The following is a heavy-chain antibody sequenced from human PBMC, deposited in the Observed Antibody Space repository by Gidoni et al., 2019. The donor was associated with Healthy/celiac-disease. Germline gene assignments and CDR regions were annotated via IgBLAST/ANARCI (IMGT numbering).Heavy chain of an antibody. CDR1: GGTFSSSP. CDR2: IIPIFGTA. V-gene: IGHV1-69*01. J-gene: IGHJ4*02. Sequence: QVQLVXXXAEVKKPGSSVKVSCKTSGGTFSSSPISWVRQAPGQGLEWMGGIIPIFGTANYAQKFQGRVTITADESTSTAYMELSSLRSEDTAVYYCAIGSGYSSGWSQYFDYWGQGTLVTVSS. D-gene: IGHD6-19*01. CDR3: AIGSGYSSGWSQYFDY.